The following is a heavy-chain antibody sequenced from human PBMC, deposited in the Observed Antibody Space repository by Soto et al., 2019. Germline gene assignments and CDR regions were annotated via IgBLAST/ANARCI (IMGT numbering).Heavy chain of an antibody. Sequence: SVKVSCKASGGTFSSYAISWVRQAPGQGLEWMGGIIPIFGTANYAQKFQGRVTITADESTSTAYMELSSLRSEDTAVYYCARFTDSSGAFDIWCQGTMVTVSS. CDR1: GGTFSSYA. D-gene: IGHD6-25*01. V-gene: IGHV1-69*13. CDR3: ARFTDSSGAFDI. CDR2: IIPIFGTA. J-gene: IGHJ3*02.